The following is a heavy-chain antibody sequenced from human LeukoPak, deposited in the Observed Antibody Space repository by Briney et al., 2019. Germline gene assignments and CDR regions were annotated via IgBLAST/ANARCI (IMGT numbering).Heavy chain of an antibody. D-gene: IGHD3-16*01. J-gene: IGHJ3*02. CDR3: ARVADTLGGAFDI. Sequence: SETLSLTCAVSGGSISSGGYSWSWIRQPPGKGLEWIGYIYHSGSTYYNPSLKSRVTMSVDTSKNQFSLNLRSVTAADTAVYYCARVADTLGGAFDIWGQGTMVTVSS. CDR1: GGSISSGGYS. CDR2: IYHSGST. V-gene: IGHV4-30-2*01.